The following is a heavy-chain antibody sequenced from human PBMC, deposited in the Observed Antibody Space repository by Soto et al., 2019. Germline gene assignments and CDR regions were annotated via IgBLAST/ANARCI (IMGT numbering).Heavy chain of an antibody. CDR2: IYYSGST. D-gene: IGHD2-2*01. J-gene: IGHJ3*02. CDR1: GGYISSYY. V-gene: IGHV4-59*01. CDR3: ARGRGGWFINQLLNAFDI. Sequence: PSETLSLTCTVSGGYISSYYWSWIRQPPGKGLEWIGYIYYSGSTNYNPSLKSRVTISVDTSKNQFSLKLSSVTAADTAVYYCARGRGGWFINQLLNAFDIWGQGTMVTVSS.